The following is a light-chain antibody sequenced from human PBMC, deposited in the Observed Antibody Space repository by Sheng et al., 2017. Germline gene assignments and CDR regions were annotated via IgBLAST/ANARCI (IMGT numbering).Light chain of an antibody. J-gene: IGKJ1*01. Sequence: DIQMTQSPSSLSASVGDRVTITCRASQRISTYVNWYQQKPGKAPQLLIYAASSLQSGVPSRFSGGGSGKDFTLTISTLQPEDFATYYCQQTFGSLTWTFGPGTKVEVK. V-gene: IGKV1-39*01. CDR1: QRISTY. CDR2: AAS. CDR3: QQTFGSLTWT.